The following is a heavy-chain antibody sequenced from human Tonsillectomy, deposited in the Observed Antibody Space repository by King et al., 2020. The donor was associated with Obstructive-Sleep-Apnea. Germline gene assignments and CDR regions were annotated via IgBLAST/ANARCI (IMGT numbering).Heavy chain of an antibody. J-gene: IGHJ4*02. D-gene: IGHD3-10*01. CDR2: ISWNSGNI. V-gene: IGHV3-9*01. Sequence: VQLVESGGGLVQPGRSLRLSCAASGFNLDDYAMHWVRQVPGKGLEWVSGISWNSGNIGYADSVKGRFTINRDNAKNSLYLQMNRLRAEETALYYGAKSMGFGTGGGFDYWGQGALVTVFS. CDR1: GFNLDDYA. CDR3: AKSMGFGTGGGFDY.